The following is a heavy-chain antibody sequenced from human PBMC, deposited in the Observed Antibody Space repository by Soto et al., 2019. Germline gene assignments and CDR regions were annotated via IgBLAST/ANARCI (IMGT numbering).Heavy chain of an antibody. CDR2: ISYDGSNK. CDR1: GFTFSSYG. J-gene: IGHJ6*02. V-gene: IGHV3-30*18. Sequence: GGSLRLSCAASGFTFSSYGMHWVRQAPGKGLEWVAVISYDGSNKYYTDSVKGRFTISRDNSKNTLYLQMNSLRAEDTAVYYCAKDLVGAIHYYYYGMDVWGQGTTVTVSS. CDR3: AKDLVGAIHYYYYGMDV. D-gene: IGHD1-26*01.